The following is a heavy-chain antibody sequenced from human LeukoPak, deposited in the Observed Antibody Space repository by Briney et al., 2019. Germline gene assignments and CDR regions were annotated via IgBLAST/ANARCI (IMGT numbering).Heavy chain of an antibody. CDR3: ATVGYFDWLRGLGTFDI. CDR1: GFTFSSYS. Sequence: PGGSLRLSCAASGFTFSSYSMTWVRQAPGKGLEWVSSISSSSSYIYYADSVKGRFTISRDNAKNSLYLQMNSLRAEDTAVYYCATVGYFDWLRGLGTFDIWGQGTMVTVSS. J-gene: IGHJ3*02. V-gene: IGHV3-21*04. CDR2: ISSSSSYI. D-gene: IGHD3-9*01.